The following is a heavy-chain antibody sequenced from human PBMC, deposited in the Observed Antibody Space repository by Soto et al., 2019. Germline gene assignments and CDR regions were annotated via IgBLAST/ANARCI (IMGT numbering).Heavy chain of an antibody. D-gene: IGHD4-4*01. CDR3: ATFPRSSKRGY. V-gene: IGHV3-48*03. Sequence: PGGSLRLSCAASEFTFSSYEMNWVRQAPGKGLEWVSYISSGGSTIYYADSVKGRFTISRDNAENSLYLQMNSLRAEDTAVYYCATFPRSSKRGYWGQGTLVTVSS. CDR2: ISSGGSTI. J-gene: IGHJ4*02. CDR1: EFTFSSYE.